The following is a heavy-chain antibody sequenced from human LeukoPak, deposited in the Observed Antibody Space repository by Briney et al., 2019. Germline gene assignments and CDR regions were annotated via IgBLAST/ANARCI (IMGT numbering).Heavy chain of an antibody. Sequence: PSETLSLTCTVSGGSISSSSYYWGWIRQPPGKGLEWIGSIYYSGSTYYNPSLKSRVTIAVDTSKNQFSLKLNSVPAADTAVYYCARQASVVTRYFDYWGQGTLVTVSS. CDR3: ARQASVVTRYFDY. J-gene: IGHJ4*02. D-gene: IGHD2-2*01. CDR1: GGSISSSSYY. CDR2: IYYSGST. V-gene: IGHV4-39*01.